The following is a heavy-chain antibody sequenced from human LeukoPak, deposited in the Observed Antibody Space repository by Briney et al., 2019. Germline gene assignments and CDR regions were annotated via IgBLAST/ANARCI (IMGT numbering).Heavy chain of an antibody. J-gene: IGHJ4*02. CDR3: AKEDSGSYLGGPSSTF. D-gene: IGHD1-26*01. Sequence: GGSLGLPCAASGFAFSNYAMSWVRQAPGKGLEWVSTISGSNGDTYYADSVKGRLTISRDNSKNTVFLQMNSLRAEDAALYYCAKEDSGSYLGGPSSTFWGQGTLVTVSS. CDR2: ISGSNGDT. CDR1: GFAFSNYA. V-gene: IGHV3-23*01.